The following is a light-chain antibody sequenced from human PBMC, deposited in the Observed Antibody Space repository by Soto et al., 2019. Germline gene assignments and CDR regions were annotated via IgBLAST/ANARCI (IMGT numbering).Light chain of an antibody. CDR2: EIN. CDR3: SSFAGSNNFPYV. J-gene: IGLJ1*01. CDR1: SSDVGAYDY. Sequence: QSVLTQPPSASGPPGQSVTISCTGTSSDVGAYDYASWYQQHPGKAPKLMIYEINKRPSGVPDRFSGSKSGNTASLTVSGLQAEDEADYYCSSFAGSNNFPYVFGTGTKVTVL. V-gene: IGLV2-8*01.